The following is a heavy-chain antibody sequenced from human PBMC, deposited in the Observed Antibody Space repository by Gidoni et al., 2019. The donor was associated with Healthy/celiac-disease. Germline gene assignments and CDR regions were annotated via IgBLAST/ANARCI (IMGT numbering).Heavy chain of an antibody. CDR2: LSGSGGST. Sequence: EEQLWESGGGWLQPGGSLRLSCPASRCTVSSCAMSWGCKAPGEGLVLVSALSGSGGSTFYADSVKGRLTISSDNANTTLYLQMISLRGEDTAVYYCSNDRGIIAVAGPLDFWGQGTLVTVSS. CDR1: RCTVSSCA. CDR3: SNDRGIIAVAGPLDF. J-gene: IGHJ4*02. D-gene: IGHD2-15*01. V-gene: IGHV3-23*01.